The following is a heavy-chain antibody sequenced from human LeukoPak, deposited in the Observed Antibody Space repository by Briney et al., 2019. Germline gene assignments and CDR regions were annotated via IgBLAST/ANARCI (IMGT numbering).Heavy chain of an antibody. V-gene: IGHV1-2*02. Sequence: ASVKVSCKASGYTFTGYYMHWVRQAPGQGLEWMGWINPNSGGTNDAQKFQGRVTMTRDTSISTAYMELSRLRSDDTAVYYCARAGVLMVYLWGEDAFDIWGQGTMVTVSS. CDR1: GYTFTGYY. CDR2: INPNSGGT. J-gene: IGHJ3*02. D-gene: IGHD2-8*01. CDR3: ARAGVLMVYLWGEDAFDI.